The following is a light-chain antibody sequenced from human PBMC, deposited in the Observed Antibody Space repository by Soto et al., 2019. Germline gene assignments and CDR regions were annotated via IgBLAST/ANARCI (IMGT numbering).Light chain of an antibody. Sequence: DLRMTQSPSSVSASVGDRVTITCRASQGISSWLAWYQQKPGKAPNLLIFGASILHTGVPPRFSGSGSGTDFTLTINSLQPEDFATYYCQQASSFPLTFGGGTKVEIK. V-gene: IGKV1-12*01. CDR3: QQASSFPLT. J-gene: IGKJ4*01. CDR2: GAS. CDR1: QGISSW.